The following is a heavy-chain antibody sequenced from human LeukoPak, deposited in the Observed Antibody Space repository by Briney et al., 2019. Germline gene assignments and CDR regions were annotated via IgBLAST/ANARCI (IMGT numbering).Heavy chain of an antibody. D-gene: IGHD6-19*01. V-gene: IGHV4-59*01. J-gene: IGHJ4*02. CDR3: ARVIAVAGGVPPRYFDY. CDR2: IYYSGST. Sequence: SETLSLTCTVSGGSISSYYWSWIRQPPGKGLEWIGYIYYSGSTNYNPSLKSRVTISVDTSKNQFSLELSSVTAADTAVYYCARVIAVAGGVPPRYFDYWGQGTLVTVSS. CDR1: GGSISSYY.